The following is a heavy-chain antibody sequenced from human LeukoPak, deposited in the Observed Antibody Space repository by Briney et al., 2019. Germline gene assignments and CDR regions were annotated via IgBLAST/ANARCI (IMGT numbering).Heavy chain of an antibody. V-gene: IGHV1-46*01. CDR2: INPSGGST. Sequence: GASVKVSCNASGYTFTSYYMLWVRQAPGQGLEWMGIINPSGGSTSYAQKFQGRVTMTRDTSTSTVYMELSSLRSEDTAVYYCAREGGLIVGAKRRAFDIWGQGTMVTVSS. J-gene: IGHJ3*02. D-gene: IGHD1-26*01. CDR3: AREGGLIVGAKRRAFDI. CDR1: GYTFTSYY.